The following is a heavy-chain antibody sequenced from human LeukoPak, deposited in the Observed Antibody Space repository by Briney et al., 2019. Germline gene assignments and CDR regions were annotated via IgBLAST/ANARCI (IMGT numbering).Heavy chain of an antibody. V-gene: IGHV3-21*01. J-gene: IGHJ5*02. CDR3: ARDHRSGSSWLFDP. Sequence: PGGSLRLSCAASGFTFSSYSMNWVRQAPGKGLEWVSSISSSSSYIYYADSVKGRFTISRDDAKNSLYLQMNSLRAEDTAVYYCARDHRSGSSWLFDPWGQGTLVTVSS. CDR2: ISSSSSYI. D-gene: IGHD6-13*01. CDR1: GFTFSSYS.